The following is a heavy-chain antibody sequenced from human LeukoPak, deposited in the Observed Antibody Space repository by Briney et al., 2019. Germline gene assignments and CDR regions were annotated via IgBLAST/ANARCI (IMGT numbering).Heavy chain of an antibody. J-gene: IGHJ4*02. D-gene: IGHD3-3*01. CDR3: ATAGRFLEWRRPDY. Sequence: GASVKVSCKVSGYTLTELSMHWVRQAPGKGLEWMGGFDPEDGETIYAQKFQGRVTMTEDTSTDTAYMELSSLRSEDTAVYYCATAGRFLEWRRPDYWGQGTLVTVSS. CDR1: GYTLTELS. CDR2: FDPEDGET. V-gene: IGHV1-24*01.